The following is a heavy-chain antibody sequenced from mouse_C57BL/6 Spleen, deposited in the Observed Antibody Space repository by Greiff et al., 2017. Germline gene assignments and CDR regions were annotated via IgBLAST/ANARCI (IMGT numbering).Heavy chain of an antibody. D-gene: IGHD2-3*01. J-gene: IGHJ4*01. V-gene: IGHV1-69*01. CDR2: IDPSDSYT. CDR3: ARLGDGYPRAMDY. CDR1: GYTFTSYW. Sequence: QVQLQQPGAELVMPGASVKLSCKASGYTFTSYWMHWVKQRPGQGLEWIGEIDPSDSYTNYNQKFKGKSTLTVDKSSSTAYMPLSSLTSEDSAVYYCARLGDGYPRAMDYWGQGTSVTVSS.